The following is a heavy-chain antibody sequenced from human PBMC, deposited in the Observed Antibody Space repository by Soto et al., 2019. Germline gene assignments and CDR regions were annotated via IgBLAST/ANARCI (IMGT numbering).Heavy chain of an antibody. CDR1: GFKISSSS. J-gene: IGHJ4*02. CDR3: SRSLDS. CDR2: ISPDGSEK. V-gene: IGHV3-7*01. Sequence: GGSLRLSCAAFGFKISSSSMNWVRQAPGRGLEWVANISPDGSEKHYVDSVKGRFAISRDNAKNSLYLQMSSLTAEDSALYYCSRSLDSWGQGTRVTV.